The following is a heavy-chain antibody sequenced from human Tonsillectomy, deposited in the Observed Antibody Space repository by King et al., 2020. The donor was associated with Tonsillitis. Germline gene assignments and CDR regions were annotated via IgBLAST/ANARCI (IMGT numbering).Heavy chain of an antibody. J-gene: IGHJ4*02. D-gene: IGHD6-13*01. Sequence: VQLQQWGAGLLKPSETLSLTCAVYGGSFSGYYWSWIRQPPGKGLEWIGEINHSGSTNYNPSLKSRVTISIDTSKNQFSLKLSSVTAADTAVYYCAMAWGVIAAAGTVFDYFAYWGQGTLVTVSS. CDR3: AMAWGVIAAAGTVFDYFAY. CDR2: INHSGST. V-gene: IGHV4-34*01. CDR1: GGSFSGYY.